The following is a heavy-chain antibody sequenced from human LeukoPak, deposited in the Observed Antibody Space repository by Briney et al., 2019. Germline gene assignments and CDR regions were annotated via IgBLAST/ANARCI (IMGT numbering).Heavy chain of an antibody. CDR3: ARGRYYYDSSGSGYYYYMDV. D-gene: IGHD3-22*01. Sequence: PSETLSLTCALYGGSLSGYYWSWISQPPGKWLEWIGEINHSGSTNYNPSLKSRVTISVDTSKNQFSLKLSSVTAADTAVYYCARGRYYYDSSGSGYYYYMDVWGKGTTVTVSS. CDR1: GGSLSGYY. V-gene: IGHV4-34*01. J-gene: IGHJ6*03. CDR2: INHSGST.